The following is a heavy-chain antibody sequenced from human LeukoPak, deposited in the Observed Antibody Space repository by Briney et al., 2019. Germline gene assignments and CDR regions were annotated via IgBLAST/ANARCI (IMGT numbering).Heavy chain of an antibody. J-gene: IGHJ4*02. V-gene: IGHV3-53*05. CDR3: TKRPGSWKFDG. Sequence: GGSLRLSCAASGFTVSSNYMSWVRQAPGKGLEWVSVIYSGGSKYYADSVKGRFTLYRDSSENTLYLQMRRLSVEDTAVYYCTKRPGSWKFDGWGQGTLVTVSS. CDR1: GFTVSSNY. D-gene: IGHD6-13*01. CDR2: IYSGGSK.